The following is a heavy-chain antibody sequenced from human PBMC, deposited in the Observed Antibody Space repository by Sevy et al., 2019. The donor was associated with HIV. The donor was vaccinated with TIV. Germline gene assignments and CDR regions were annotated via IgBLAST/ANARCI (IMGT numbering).Heavy chain of an antibody. Sequence: GGYLRLSCAASGFTFSAYNMIWVRRAPGKGLEGVSSISSSSDYKYYADSMKGRFTISRDNAKNSLSLQMDSLRAEDTAVYYSARSIGECPLRFLECLLPGDYWGQGTLVTVSS. J-gene: IGHJ4*02. CDR3: ARSIGECPLRFLECLLPGDY. CDR1: GFTFSAYN. CDR2: ISSSSDYK. V-gene: IGHV3-21*01. D-gene: IGHD3-3*01.